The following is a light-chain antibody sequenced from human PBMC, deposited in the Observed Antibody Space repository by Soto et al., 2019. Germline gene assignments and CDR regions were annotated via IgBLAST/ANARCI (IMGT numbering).Light chain of an antibody. V-gene: IGKV1-5*03. J-gene: IGKJ1*01. CDR3: QQYDTYWT. Sequence: DIQMTQSPSTLSASVGDRGTISCRASQSISSWLAWYQQKPGKAPKLLIYKASSLESGVPSRFSGSGSGTEFTLTISSLQPDEFATDYCQQYDTYWTFGQGTKVDIK. CDR2: KAS. CDR1: QSISSW.